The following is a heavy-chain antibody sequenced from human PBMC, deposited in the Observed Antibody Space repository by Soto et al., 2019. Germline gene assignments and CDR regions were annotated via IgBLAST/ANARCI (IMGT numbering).Heavy chain of an antibody. J-gene: IGHJ4*02. V-gene: IGHV3-53*01. CDR1: GFTVSSNY. CDR2: IYSGGST. Sequence: EVQLVESGGGLIQPGGSLRLSCAASGFTVSSNYMSWVRQAPAKGLEWVSVIYSGGSTYYADSVKGRSTISRDNSKNTLYLQMNSLRAEDTAVYYCAREVGAPRVDYWGQGTLVTVSS. CDR3: AREVGAPRVDY. D-gene: IGHD1-26*01.